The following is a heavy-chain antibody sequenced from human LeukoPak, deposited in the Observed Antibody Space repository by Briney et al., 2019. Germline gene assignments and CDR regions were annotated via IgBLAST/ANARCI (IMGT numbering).Heavy chain of an antibody. V-gene: IGHV4-59*01. CDR2: IYYSGST. CDR3: ARTPYYDFWSGIEGFDP. Sequence: SETLSLTCTVSGGSISSYYWSWIRQPPGKGLEWIGYIYYSGSTNYNPSLKSRVTISVDTSKNQFSLKLSSVTAADTAVYYCARTPYYDFWSGIEGFDPRGQGTLVTVSS. CDR1: GGSISSYY. D-gene: IGHD3-3*01. J-gene: IGHJ5*02.